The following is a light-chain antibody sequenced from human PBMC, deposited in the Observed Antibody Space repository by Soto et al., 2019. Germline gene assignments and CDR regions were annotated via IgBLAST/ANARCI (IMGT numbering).Light chain of an antibody. J-gene: IGKJ4*01. CDR3: QQSDNLPFT. Sequence: DVQMTQSPSSLSASVGDAVTMTCQASQDITTYLHWYQQKSGKAPRLLIHDASYLEAGVPSRFSGSGSGTHFSLTISSLQPEDFATYYCQQSDNLPFTFGGGTKVDIK. CDR2: DAS. CDR1: QDITTY. V-gene: IGKV1-33*01.